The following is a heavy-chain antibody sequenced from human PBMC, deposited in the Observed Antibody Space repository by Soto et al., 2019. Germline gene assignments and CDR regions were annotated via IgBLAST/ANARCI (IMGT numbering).Heavy chain of an antibody. J-gene: IGHJ4*02. Sequence: ASVKVSCKASGYTFTGYYMHWVRQAPGQGLEWMGWINPNSGGTNYAQKFQGRVTMTRDTSISTAYMELSRLRSDDTAVYYCARDYDYYDSSPFDYWGQGTLVTVSS. CDR3: ARDYDYYDSSPFDY. CDR2: INPNSGGT. CDR1: GYTFTGYY. V-gene: IGHV1-2*02. D-gene: IGHD3-22*01.